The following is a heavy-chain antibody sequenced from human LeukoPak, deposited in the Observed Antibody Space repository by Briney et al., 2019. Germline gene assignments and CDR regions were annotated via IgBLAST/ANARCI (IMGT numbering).Heavy chain of an antibody. V-gene: IGHV1-24*01. J-gene: IGHJ4*02. D-gene: IGHD3-3*01. Sequence: ASVKASCKVSGYTLTELSMHWVRQAPGKGLEWMGGFDPEDGETIYAQKFQGRVTMTEHTSTDTAYMELSSLRSEDTAVYYCATAHITIFGVVGGYYFDYWGQGTLVTVSS. CDR2: FDPEDGET. CDR3: ATAHITIFGVVGGYYFDY. CDR1: GYTLTELS.